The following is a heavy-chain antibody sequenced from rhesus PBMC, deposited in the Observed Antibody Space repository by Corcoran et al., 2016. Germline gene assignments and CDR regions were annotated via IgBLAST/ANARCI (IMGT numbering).Heavy chain of an antibody. CDR1: GASISSHC. D-gene: IGHD3-28*01. Sequence: QVQLQESGPGLVKPSETLSLTCTVSGASISSHCWTVIRPPPGQGLAGMGEMNGNSGSTTYNPTLKSRGTISKDASKNYFSLKLNSVTAADTAVYYCARGTLITMKLIMSHYGLDSWGQGVVVSVSS. CDR2: MNGNSGST. J-gene: IGHJ6*01. CDR3: ARGTLITMKLIMSHYGLDS. V-gene: IGHV4-80*01.